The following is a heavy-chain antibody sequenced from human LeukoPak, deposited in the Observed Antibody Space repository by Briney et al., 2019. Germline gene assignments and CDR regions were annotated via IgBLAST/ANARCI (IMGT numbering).Heavy chain of an antibody. V-gene: IGHV1-18*04. CDR3: AGDGYDSSWVY. CDR1: GYTFTSYG. Sequence: ASVKVSCKASGYTFTSYGISWVRQAPGQGLEWMGWISAYNGNTNYAQKLQGRVTMTTDTSTSTAYKELRSLRSDDTAVYYCAGDGYDSSWVYWGQGTLVTVSS. J-gene: IGHJ4*02. D-gene: IGHD3-16*01. CDR2: ISAYNGNT.